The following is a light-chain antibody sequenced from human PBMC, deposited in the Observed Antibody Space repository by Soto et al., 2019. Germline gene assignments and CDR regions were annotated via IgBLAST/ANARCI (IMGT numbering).Light chain of an antibody. Sequence: EIVLTQPPGTLSLSPGERATLSCRASQSITSTYLAWYQQKPGQAPRPLIYGVSSRATDIPDRFSGSGSGTDFTLTISRLEPEDFAVYYCQQYGSSLPWTFGQGTKVEIK. V-gene: IGKV3-20*01. J-gene: IGKJ1*01. CDR1: QSITSTY. CDR3: QQYGSSLPWT. CDR2: GVS.